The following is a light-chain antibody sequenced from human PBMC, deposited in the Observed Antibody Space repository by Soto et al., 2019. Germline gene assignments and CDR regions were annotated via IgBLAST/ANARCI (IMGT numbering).Light chain of an antibody. Sequence: QLTQSPSSLSASVGDRVTVTCLASQGIGTYLVWYQQKSGKAPTVLIYASSTLQTGVPSRFSGSGSGTDFSLTISSLHPEDVATYYCQQVDSYPRTFGQGTKVDI. CDR2: ASS. CDR1: QGIGTY. J-gene: IGKJ1*01. V-gene: IGKV1-9*01. CDR3: QQVDSYPRT.